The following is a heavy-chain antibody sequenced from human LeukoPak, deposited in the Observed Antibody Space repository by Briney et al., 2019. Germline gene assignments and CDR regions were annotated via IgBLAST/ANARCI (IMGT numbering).Heavy chain of an antibody. D-gene: IGHD1-14*01. CDR1: GFTFSSYA. V-gene: IGHV4-34*01. Sequence: TGGSLRLSCAASGFTFSSYAMSWVRQPPGKGLEWIGEINHSGSTNYNPSLKSRVTISVDTSKNQFSLKLSSVTAADTAVYYCARLRRKAYYYYGMDVWGQGTTVTVSS. CDR2: INHSGST. CDR3: ARLRRKAYYYYGMDV. J-gene: IGHJ6*02.